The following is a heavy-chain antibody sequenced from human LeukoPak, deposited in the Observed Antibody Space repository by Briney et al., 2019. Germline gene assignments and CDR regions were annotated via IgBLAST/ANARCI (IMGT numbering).Heavy chain of an antibody. D-gene: IGHD3-22*01. V-gene: IGHV3-7*01. CDR2: IEKDGSKK. CDR3: AKNSDYRFEY. Sequence: GGSLRLSCAASGFTSGTSWMRWVRQAPGRGLEWVANIEKDGSKKNYVDSVKGRFTISRDNAKNSLFLQMNSLRDEDTAVYYCAKNSDYRFEYWGQGTLVTVSS. J-gene: IGHJ4*02. CDR1: GFTSGTSW.